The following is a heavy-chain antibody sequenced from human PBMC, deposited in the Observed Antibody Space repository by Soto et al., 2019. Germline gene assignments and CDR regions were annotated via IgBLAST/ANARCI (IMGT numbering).Heavy chain of an antibody. V-gene: IGHV3-23*01. Sequence: PGGSLRPSCAASEFAFSSYAMSWVRQAPGKGLEWVSAISGSGGSTYYADTVKGRFTISRDNSKNTLYLQMNSLRAEDTAVYYCAKGGYTGYDYRLDLFDYWGQGTLVNV. CDR1: EFAFSSYA. D-gene: IGHD5-12*01. J-gene: IGHJ4*02. CDR3: AKGGYTGYDYRLDLFDY. CDR2: ISGSGGST.